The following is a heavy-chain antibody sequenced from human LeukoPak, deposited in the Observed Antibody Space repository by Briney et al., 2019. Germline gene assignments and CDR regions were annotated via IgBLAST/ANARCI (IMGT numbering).Heavy chain of an antibody. CDR2: IHNSGST. V-gene: IGHV4-39*01. J-gene: IGHJ4*02. D-gene: IGHD3-16*01. Sequence: SETLSLTCTVSGGSISSSGYYWGWLRQPPGKGLEWIGSIHNSGSTYYNPSFKSRVTISVDTSKNQFFLKLSSVTAADTAVYYCATYNRDVWGRLDHWGQGTLVTVSS. CDR1: GGSISSSGYY. CDR3: ATYNRDVWGRLDH.